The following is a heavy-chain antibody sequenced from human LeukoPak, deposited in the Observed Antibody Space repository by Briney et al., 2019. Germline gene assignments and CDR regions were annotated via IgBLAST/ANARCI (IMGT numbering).Heavy chain of an antibody. D-gene: IGHD3-3*01. Sequence: RASVTVSCKASGYIFTSYYMHWVRQAPGQGLEWMGIIDPSGGSTSYAQKFQGRVTMTRDTSTSTVYMELSSLRSEDTAVYYCARDLEDYDFWSGHYAYFDYWGQGTLVTVSS. V-gene: IGHV1-46*01. CDR2: IDPSGGST. CDR1: GYIFTSYY. J-gene: IGHJ4*02. CDR3: ARDLEDYDFWSGHYAYFDY.